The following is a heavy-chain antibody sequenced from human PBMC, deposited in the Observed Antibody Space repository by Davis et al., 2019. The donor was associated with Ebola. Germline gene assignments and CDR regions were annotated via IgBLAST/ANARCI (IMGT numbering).Heavy chain of an antibody. V-gene: IGHV3-73*01. Sequence: GESLKISCAASGFTFSSYWMSWVRQAPGKGLEWVGRIRSKANSYATAYAASVKGRFTISRDDSKNTAYLQMNSLKTEDTAVYYCTRPSAYCNGGSCPSWGQGTLVTVSS. D-gene: IGHD2-15*01. J-gene: IGHJ4*02. CDR3: TRPSAYCNGGSCPS. CDR2: IRSKANSYAT. CDR1: GFTFSSYW.